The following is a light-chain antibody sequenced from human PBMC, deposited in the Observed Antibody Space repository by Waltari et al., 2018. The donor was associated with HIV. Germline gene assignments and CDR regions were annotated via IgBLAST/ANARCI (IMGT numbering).Light chain of an antibody. CDR3: CSYAGSRSYV. CDR1: YNDVGGYNL. V-gene: IGLV2-23*02. CDR2: EVT. J-gene: IGLJ1*01. Sequence: QSALTQPASVSGSPGQSITISCAGSYNDVGGYNLVSWYQQHPGKAPKLMIYEVTERPSGVSNRFSGSKSGNTASLTISGLQADEEADYFCCSYAGSRSYVFGTGTKVTVL.